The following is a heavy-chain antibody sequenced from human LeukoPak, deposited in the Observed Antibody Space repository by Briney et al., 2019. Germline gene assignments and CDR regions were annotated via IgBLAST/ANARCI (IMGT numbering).Heavy chain of an antibody. CDR3: ARESSSGWYWFDP. CDR1: GFTFSSYW. Sequence: PGGSLRLSCAASGFTFSSYWMHWVRQAPGKGLVWVSRINSDGSSTSYADSVKGRFTISRDNAKNSLYLQMNCLRAEDTAVYYCARESSSGWYWFDPWGQGTLVTVSS. CDR2: INSDGSST. V-gene: IGHV3-74*01. D-gene: IGHD6-19*01. J-gene: IGHJ5*02.